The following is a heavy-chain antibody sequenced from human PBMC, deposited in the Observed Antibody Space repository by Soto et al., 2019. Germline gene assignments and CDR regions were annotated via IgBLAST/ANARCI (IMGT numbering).Heavy chain of an antibody. CDR3: ARLPRSEKYFDY. Sequence: GESLKISCKGSGYSFTSYWISWVRQMPGKGLEWMGRIDPSDSYTNYSPSFQGHVTISAGKSISTAYLQWSSLKASDTAMYYCARLPRSEKYFDYWGQGTLVTVSS. V-gene: IGHV5-10-1*01. CDR1: GYSFTSYW. CDR2: IDPSDSYT. J-gene: IGHJ4*02.